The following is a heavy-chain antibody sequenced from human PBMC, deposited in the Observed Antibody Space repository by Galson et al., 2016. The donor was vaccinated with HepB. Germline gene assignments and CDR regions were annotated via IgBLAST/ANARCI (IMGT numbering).Heavy chain of an antibody. CDR3: AKVPTAYSYGSLAVFDI. D-gene: IGHD5-18*01. V-gene: IGHV3-9*01. CDR2: ISWNSGNI. CDR1: GFTFDDYA. Sequence: SLRLSCAASGFTFDDYAMHWVRQAPGKGLEWVSGISWNSGNIDYADSVRGRFTISRDNAKNSLYLQMNSLRAEDTALYYCAKVPTAYSYGSLAVFDIWGQGTMVTVSS. J-gene: IGHJ3*02.